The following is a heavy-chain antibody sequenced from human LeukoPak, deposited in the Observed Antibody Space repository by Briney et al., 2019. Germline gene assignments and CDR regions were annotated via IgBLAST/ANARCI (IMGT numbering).Heavy chain of an antibody. Sequence: GGSLRLSCAASGFTFSNYGMGWVRQTPGKGLEWLSSVSGSGANTYYADSVKGRFTISRDNAKNTLYLQMNSLRAEDTAVYYCARVPGTYYYDSSGIDYWGQGTLVTVSS. CDR1: GFTFSNYG. CDR3: ARVPGTYYYDSSGIDY. J-gene: IGHJ4*02. V-gene: IGHV3-23*01. CDR2: VSGSGANT. D-gene: IGHD3-22*01.